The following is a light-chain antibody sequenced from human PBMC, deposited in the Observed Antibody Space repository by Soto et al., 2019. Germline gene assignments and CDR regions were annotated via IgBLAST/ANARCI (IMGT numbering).Light chain of an antibody. Sequence: QLVLTQSPSASASPGASVKLTCTLSSGHSDYAIAWHQQQPEKGPLYLMKVTSDGSHTKGDGIPDRFSGSSSGADRYLTISSLRSDDEADYYCQAWGTGGVFGGGTKLTVL. CDR3: QAWGTGGV. V-gene: IGLV4-69*01. J-gene: IGLJ3*02. CDR1: SGHSDYA. CDR2: VTSDGSH.